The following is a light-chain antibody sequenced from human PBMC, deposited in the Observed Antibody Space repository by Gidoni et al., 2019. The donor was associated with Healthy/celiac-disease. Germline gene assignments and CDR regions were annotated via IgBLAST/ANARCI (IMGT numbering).Light chain of an antibody. CDR3: NSRDSSGNHLGVV. J-gene: IGLJ2*01. V-gene: IGLV3-19*01. CDR1: SLRRYY. CDR2: GKN. Sequence: SSELTQDPAVSVALGQTVRITCQGGSLRRYYASWYQQKPGQAPVLVIYGKNNRPSGSPDRFSGCSSGNTASLTITGAQAEDEADYYCNSRDSSGNHLGVVFGGGTKLTVL.